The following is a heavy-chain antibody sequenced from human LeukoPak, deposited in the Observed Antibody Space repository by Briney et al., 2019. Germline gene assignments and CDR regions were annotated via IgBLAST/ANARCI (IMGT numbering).Heavy chain of an antibody. V-gene: IGHV1-69*13. CDR2: IIPIFGTA. CDR3: ARDRRVDTAMVPYY. D-gene: IGHD5-18*01. Sequence: WASVKVSCKASGGTFSSYAISWVRQAPGQGLEWMGGIIPIFGTANYAQKFQGRVTITADESTSTAYMELSSLRSEDTAVYYCARDRRVDTAMVPYYWGQGTLVTVSS. J-gene: IGHJ4*02. CDR1: GGTFSSYA.